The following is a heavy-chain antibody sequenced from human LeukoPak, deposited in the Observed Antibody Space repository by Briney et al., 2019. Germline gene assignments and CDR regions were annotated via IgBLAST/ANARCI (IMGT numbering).Heavy chain of an antibody. J-gene: IGHJ4*02. Sequence: SETLSLTCAVSGGSISSSNWWSWVRQPPGKGLEWIGYIYYSGSTNYNPSLKSRVTISVDTSKNQFSLKLSSVTAADTAVYYCARAGPVGATRGVLDYWGQGTLVTVSS. D-gene: IGHD1-26*01. CDR3: ARAGPVGATRGVLDY. V-gene: IGHV4-4*02. CDR1: GGSISSSNW. CDR2: IYYSGST.